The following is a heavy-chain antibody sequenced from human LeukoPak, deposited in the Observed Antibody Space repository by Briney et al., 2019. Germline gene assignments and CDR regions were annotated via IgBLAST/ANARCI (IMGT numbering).Heavy chain of an antibody. CDR3: TTAAFSGTSYYDY. CDR2: ISGSGGNT. D-gene: IGHD3-16*01. Sequence: GGSLRLSCAASGFTFSTYTMSWVRQAPGKGLEWVSAISGSGGNTYYADSVKGRFTISRDNSKNTLYLQMDSLRADDTAVYYCTTAAFSGTSYYDYWGQGTLVTASS. V-gene: IGHV3-23*01. J-gene: IGHJ4*02. CDR1: GFTFSTYT.